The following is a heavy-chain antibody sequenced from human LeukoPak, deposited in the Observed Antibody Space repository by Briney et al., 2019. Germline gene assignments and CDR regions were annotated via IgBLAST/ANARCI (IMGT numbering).Heavy chain of an antibody. Sequence: GGSLRLSCAASGFTFSSYWMSWVRQAPGKGLEWVANIKQDGSEKYYVDSVKGRFTISRDNAKNSLYLQMNSLRAEDTAVYYCASDYYDFWSGYFDYWGQGALVTVSS. CDR2: IKQDGSEK. D-gene: IGHD3-3*01. CDR1: GFTFSSYW. J-gene: IGHJ4*02. V-gene: IGHV3-7*01. CDR3: ASDYYDFWSGYFDY.